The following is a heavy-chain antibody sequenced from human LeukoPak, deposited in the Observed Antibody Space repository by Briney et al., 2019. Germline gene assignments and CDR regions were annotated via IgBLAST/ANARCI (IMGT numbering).Heavy chain of an antibody. D-gene: IGHD1-20*01. V-gene: IGHV2-5*02. CDR3: AHNPDYSWKAHFDY. CDR2: IYWDDDK. J-gene: IGHJ4*02. CDR1: GFSLRTRGVG. Sequence: SGPTLVKPTQTLTLTCTFSGFSLRTRGVGVGWIRQPPGKALEWLALIYWDDDKRYSPSLKNRLAITKDISKNQVVLTMTDVDTEDTATYYCAHNPDYSWKAHFDYWGQGTLVTVSS.